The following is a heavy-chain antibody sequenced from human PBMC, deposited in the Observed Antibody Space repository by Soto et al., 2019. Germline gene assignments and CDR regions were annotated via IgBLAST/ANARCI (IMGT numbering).Heavy chain of an antibody. D-gene: IGHD6-19*01. J-gene: IGHJ5*02. V-gene: IGHV3-23*01. CDR2: ISVSGDTT. CDR3: AKNRNTGVAGTSCWFGP. Sequence: GGSLRLSCAASGFTFGNYDMSWVRQAPGKGLEWVSAISVSGDTTYYADSVKGRFTISRDNSKNTLYLQMNTLRAEDTAVYYCAKNRNTGVAGTSCWFGPWGQGTLVTVSS. CDR1: GFTFGNYD.